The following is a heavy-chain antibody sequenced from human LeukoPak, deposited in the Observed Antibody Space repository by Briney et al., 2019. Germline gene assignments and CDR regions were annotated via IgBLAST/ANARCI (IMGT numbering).Heavy chain of an antibody. J-gene: IGHJ4*02. D-gene: IGHD1-14*01. Sequence: PGGSLRLSCSASGFAFGIYGVRWVRQAPGKGLEWVAFIWPGGTRDFYADAVRGRFTISRDSSNNTVYLHMNCVRAEDTAIYFCVRDRNNDYFDYWGQGTLLTVSS. CDR3: VRDRNNDYFDY. CDR2: IWPGGTRD. V-gene: IGHV3-33*01. CDR1: GFAFGIYG.